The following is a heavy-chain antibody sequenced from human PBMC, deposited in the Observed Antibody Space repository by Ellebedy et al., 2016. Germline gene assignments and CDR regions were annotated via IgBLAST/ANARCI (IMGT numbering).Heavy chain of an antibody. J-gene: IGHJ3*02. D-gene: IGHD5-18*01. V-gene: IGHV5-51*01. Sequence: GGSLRLXCKGSGYSFTSYWIGWVRQMPGKGLEWMGIIYPGDSDTRYSPSFQGQVTISADKSISTAYLQWSSLKASDTAMYYCARQEQLWLRGDAFDIWGQGTMVTVSS. CDR2: IYPGDSDT. CDR1: GYSFTSYW. CDR3: ARQEQLWLRGDAFDI.